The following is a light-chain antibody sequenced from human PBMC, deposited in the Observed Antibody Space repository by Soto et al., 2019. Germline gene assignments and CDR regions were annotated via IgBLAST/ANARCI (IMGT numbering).Light chain of an antibody. CDR1: QVIITS. CDR3: QQLFEPPIT. CDR2: AAS. J-gene: IGKJ5*01. Sequence: DIQLTQSPSVLSPSIGDSVTITCRASQVIITSLAGYQVKPAKAPTLLIYAASTLESGVPSRFSATVSGTEFSITITSMQHEDFATYYCQQLFEPPITFGQGTRLEI. V-gene: IGKV1-9*01.